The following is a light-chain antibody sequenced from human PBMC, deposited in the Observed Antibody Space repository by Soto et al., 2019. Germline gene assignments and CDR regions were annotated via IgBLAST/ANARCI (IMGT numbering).Light chain of an antibody. CDR2: DTS. J-gene: IGLJ2*01. Sequence: QAVVTQEPSLTVSPGGTVTLTCGSSTGAVTSGHYPYWFQQKPGQAPRTLIYDTSNKNSWTPARFSGSLLGGKAALTLSGAQPEDEAEYYCLLSYSGAHVVFGGGTKHTVL. CDR3: LLSYSGAHVV. V-gene: IGLV7-46*01. CDR1: TGAVTSGHY.